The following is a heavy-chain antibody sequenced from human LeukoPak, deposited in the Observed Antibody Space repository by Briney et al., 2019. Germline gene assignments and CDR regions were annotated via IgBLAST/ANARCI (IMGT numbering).Heavy chain of an antibody. Sequence: SETLSLTCTVSGGSISSYYWSWIRQPPGKGLEWIGYIYSSGSTNYNPSLKGRVTISVDTSKNQFSLKLSSVTAADTAVYYCVRASGSYISYFDYWGQGTLVTVSS. CDR2: IYSSGST. CDR1: GGSISSYY. CDR3: VRASGSYISYFDY. V-gene: IGHV4-59*01. D-gene: IGHD1-26*01. J-gene: IGHJ4*02.